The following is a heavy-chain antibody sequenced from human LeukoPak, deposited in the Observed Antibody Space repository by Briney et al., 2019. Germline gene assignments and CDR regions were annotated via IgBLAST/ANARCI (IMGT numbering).Heavy chain of an antibody. CDR3: ARVSSSVKNGMDV. V-gene: IGHV3-23*05. D-gene: IGHD6-6*01. J-gene: IGHJ6*02. CDR1: GFTFSGYA. Sequence: GGSLRLSCAASGFTFSGYAMNWVRQAPGKGLEWVSLIFASGSTTKYADSVKGRFTISRDNSKNTLYLQMNSLRAEDTAVYYCARVSSSVKNGMDVWGQGTTVTVSS. CDR2: IFASGSTT.